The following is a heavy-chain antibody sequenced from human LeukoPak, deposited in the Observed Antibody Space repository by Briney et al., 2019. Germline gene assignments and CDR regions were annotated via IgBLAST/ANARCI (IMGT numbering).Heavy chain of an antibody. CDR2: MNPSGST. D-gene: IGHD3-22*01. Sequence: SETLSLTCAVYGGSFSGYYWTWIRETPEKGLEWIGEMNPSGSTSYNPSLKSRVTISVDTSKNQFSLKLSSVTAADTAVYYCARGRQDVTMIVVVMTAVSYYLDVWGKGTTVTV. V-gene: IGHV4-34*01. CDR3: ARGRQDVTMIVVVMTAVSYYLDV. CDR1: GGSFSGYY. J-gene: IGHJ6*03.